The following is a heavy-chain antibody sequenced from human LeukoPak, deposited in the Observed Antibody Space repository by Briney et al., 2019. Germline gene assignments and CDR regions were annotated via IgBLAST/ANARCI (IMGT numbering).Heavy chain of an antibody. J-gene: IGHJ3*02. D-gene: IGHD2-2*01. CDR2: IYYSGST. CDR3: ARVASRNIVVVPAAYAFDI. V-gene: IGHV4-31*03. CDR1: GGSISSGGYY. Sequence: PSETLSLTCTVSGGSISSGGYYWSWIRQHPGKGLEWIGYIYYSGSTYYNPSLKSRVTISVDTSKNQFSLKLSSVTAADTAVYYCARVASRNIVVVPAAYAFDIWGQGTTVTVSS.